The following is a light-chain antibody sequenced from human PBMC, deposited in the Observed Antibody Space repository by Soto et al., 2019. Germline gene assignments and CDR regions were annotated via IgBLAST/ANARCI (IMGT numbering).Light chain of an antibody. J-gene: IGKJ2*01. CDR1: QSSINY. CDR2: GAS. Sequence: DIQMTQSPASLSASVGDTVAITCRASQSSINYLSWFQFMPGTAPNLLVYGASSLQVGVPSRFRGGGSGTSFTLTITNLQPEDFASYFGLQSYSSPRTFGQATKLYI. V-gene: IGKV1-39*01. CDR3: LQSYSSPRT.